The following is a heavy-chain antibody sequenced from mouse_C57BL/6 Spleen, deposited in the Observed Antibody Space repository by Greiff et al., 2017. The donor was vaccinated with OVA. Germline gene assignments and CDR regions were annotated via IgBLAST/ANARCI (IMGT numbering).Heavy chain of an antibody. CDR3: ARDYYYGSSPFAY. J-gene: IGHJ3*01. D-gene: IGHD1-1*01. CDR1: GYTFTDYY. CDR2: IYPGSGNT. V-gene: IGHV1-76*01. Sequence: VQLQQSGAELVRPGASVKLSCKASGYTFTDYYINWVKQRPGQGLEWIARIYPGSGNTYYNEKFKGKATLTAEKSSSTAYMQLSSLTSEDSAVYFCARDYYYGSSPFAYWGQGTLVTVSA.